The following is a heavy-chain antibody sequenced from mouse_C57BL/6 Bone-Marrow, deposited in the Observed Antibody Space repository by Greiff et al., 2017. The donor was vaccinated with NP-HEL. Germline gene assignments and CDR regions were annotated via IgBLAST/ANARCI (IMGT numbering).Heavy chain of an antibody. CDR1: GYTFTSYW. J-gene: IGHJ4*01. CDR2: IHPNSGST. Sequence: QVHVKQPGAELVKPGASVKLSCKASGYTFTSYWMHWVKQRPGQGLEWIGMIHPNSGSTNYNEKFKSKATLTVDKSSSTAYMQLSSLTSEDSAVYYCARDGRGAMDYWGQGTSVTVSS. CDR3: ARDGRGAMDY. D-gene: IGHD1-2*01. V-gene: IGHV1-64*01.